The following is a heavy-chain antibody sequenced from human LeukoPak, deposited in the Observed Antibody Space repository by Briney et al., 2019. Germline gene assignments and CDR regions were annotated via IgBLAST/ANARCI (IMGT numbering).Heavy chain of an antibody. CDR3: ARDLHGFLEWLLDY. Sequence: ASVKVSCKASGYTFTSYGISWVRQAPGQGLEWMGWISAYNGNTNYAQKLQGRVTMTTDTSTSTAYMELRSLRSDDTAVYYCARDLHGFLEWLLDYWGQGTLVTVSS. J-gene: IGHJ4*02. D-gene: IGHD3-3*01. CDR1: GYTFTSYG. CDR2: ISAYNGNT. V-gene: IGHV1-18*01.